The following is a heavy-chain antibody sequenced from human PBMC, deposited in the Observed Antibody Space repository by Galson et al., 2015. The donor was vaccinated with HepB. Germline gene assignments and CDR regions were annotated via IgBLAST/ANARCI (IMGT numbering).Heavy chain of an antibody. V-gene: IGHV3-21*01. CDR2: ISSSSSYT. CDR3: ARERSDAFEI. J-gene: IGHJ3*02. Sequence: SLRLSCAASGFTFSSYSMNLVRQAPGKGLEWVSSISSSSSYTYYADSVKGRFTISRDNAKNSLYLQMNSLRAEDTAVYYCARERSDAFEIWGQGTMVTVSS. CDR1: GFTFSSYS.